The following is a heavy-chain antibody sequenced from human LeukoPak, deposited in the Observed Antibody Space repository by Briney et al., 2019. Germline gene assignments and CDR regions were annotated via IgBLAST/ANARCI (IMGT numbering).Heavy chain of an antibody. CDR1: GYTFTSYY. CDR3: ARAYSSSGQQITWFDP. J-gene: IGHJ5*02. CDR2: INPSGGST. Sequence: ASVKVSCKASGYTFTSYYMHWVRQAPGQGLEWIGIINPSGGSTSYAQKFQGRVTVTRDTSTSTVYMELSSLRSEDTAVYYCARAYSSSGQQITWFDPWGQGTLVTVSS. V-gene: IGHV1-46*01. D-gene: IGHD6-13*01.